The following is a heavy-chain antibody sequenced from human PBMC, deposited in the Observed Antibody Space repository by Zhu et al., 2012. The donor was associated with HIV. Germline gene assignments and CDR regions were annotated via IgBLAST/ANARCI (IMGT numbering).Heavy chain of an antibody. J-gene: IGHJ4*02. CDR2: MYSSGST. Sequence: QVQLQESGPQLVKPSGTLSLTCTVSGGSMSSHYWNWVRQPPGKGLQWIGYMYSSGSTKYNFSLKSRVAISLDMSKNQFSLNLSSVTTADTAVYYCARSVKGQLVFDSWGQGALVTVSS. V-gene: IGHV4-59*11. CDR3: ARSVKGQLVFDS. D-gene: IGHD1-1*01. CDR1: GGSMSSHY.